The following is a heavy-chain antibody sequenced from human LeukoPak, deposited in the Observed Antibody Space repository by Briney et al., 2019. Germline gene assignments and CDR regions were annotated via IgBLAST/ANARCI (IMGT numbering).Heavy chain of an antibody. V-gene: IGHV3-23*01. CDR2: ISGSGGST. CDR1: GFTFSSYA. J-gene: IGHJ4*02. Sequence: SGGSLRLSCAASGFTFSSYAMSWVRQAPGKGLECVSGISGSGGSTYYADSVKGRFTISRDNSKNALYLQMSSLRAEDTAVYYCAKDKGDFWSGHHYWGQGTLVTVSS. D-gene: IGHD3-3*01. CDR3: AKDKGDFWSGHHY.